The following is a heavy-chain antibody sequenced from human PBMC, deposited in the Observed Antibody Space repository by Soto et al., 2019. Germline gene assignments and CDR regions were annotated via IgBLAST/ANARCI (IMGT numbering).Heavy chain of an antibody. CDR1: GYTFTSYG. Sequence: QVQLVQSGAEVKKPGASVKVPCKASGYTFTSYGISWVRQAPGQGLEWMGWISAYNGNTNYAQKLQGRVTMTTDTSTSTAYMELRSLRSDDTAVYYCARDRVCSSTSCYEAWFDPWGQGTLVTVSS. D-gene: IGHD2-2*01. J-gene: IGHJ5*02. V-gene: IGHV1-18*01. CDR3: ARDRVCSSTSCYEAWFDP. CDR2: ISAYNGNT.